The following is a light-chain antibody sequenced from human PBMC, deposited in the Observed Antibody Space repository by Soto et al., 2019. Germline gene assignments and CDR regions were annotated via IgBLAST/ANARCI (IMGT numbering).Light chain of an antibody. CDR2: GAS. CDR1: QSVSSN. CDR3: QQYNSWLWT. V-gene: IGKV3-15*01. Sequence: EIVMTQSPASLSVSPGERATLSCRASQSVSSNLAWYQQKPGQAPRLLIYGASTRATGIPARFSGSGSGTEFTLIISSLQSEDSAVYYCQQYNSWLWTFGQGTK. J-gene: IGKJ1*01.